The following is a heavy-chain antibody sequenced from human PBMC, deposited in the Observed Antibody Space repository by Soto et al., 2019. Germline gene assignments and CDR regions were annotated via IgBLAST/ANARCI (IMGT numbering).Heavy chain of an antibody. CDR1: GGSFSGYY. V-gene: IGHV4-34*01. J-gene: IGHJ4*02. Sequence: SETLSLTCAVYGGSFSGYYWSWIRQPPGKGLEWIGEINHSGSTNYNPSLKSRVTISVDTSKSQFSLKLSSVTAADTAVYYCASLEHFDWLTLYDYWGQGTLVTVSS. D-gene: IGHD3-9*01. CDR3: ASLEHFDWLTLYDY. CDR2: INHSGST.